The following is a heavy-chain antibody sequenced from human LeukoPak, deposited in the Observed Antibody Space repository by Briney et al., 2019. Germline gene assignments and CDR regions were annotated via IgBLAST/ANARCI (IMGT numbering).Heavy chain of an antibody. CDR2: ISGSGGST. J-gene: IGHJ1*01. D-gene: IGHD6-19*01. CDR3: AVAVAGPEYFQH. Sequence: GGSLRLSCAVSGFTFSSYAMSWVRQAPGKGLGWVSAISGSGGSTYYADSVKGRFTISRDNSKNTLYLQMTSLRAEDTAVYYCAVAVAGPEYFQHWGQGTLVTVSS. V-gene: IGHV3-23*01. CDR1: GFTFSSYA.